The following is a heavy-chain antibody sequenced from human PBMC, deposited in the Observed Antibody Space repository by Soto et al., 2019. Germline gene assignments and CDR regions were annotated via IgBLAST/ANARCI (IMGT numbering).Heavy chain of an antibody. J-gene: IGHJ6*02. V-gene: IGHV1-18*01. D-gene: IGHD3-22*01. CDR2: ISPNSGSV. Sequence: GASVKVSCKTSGYTFTRNGISWVRQAPGQGLEWMGWISPNSGSVKYAEKFQGRVIMTTXRXXXXAXMXLXXXXSDXTAVYYCVKDRDSHIWHSRDVWGPGTTVTVS. CDR1: GYTFTRNG. CDR3: VKDRDSHIWHSRDV.